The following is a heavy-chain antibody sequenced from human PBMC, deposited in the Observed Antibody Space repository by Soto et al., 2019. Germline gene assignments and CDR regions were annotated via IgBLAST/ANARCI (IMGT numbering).Heavy chain of an antibody. J-gene: IGHJ4*02. CDR3: ARDYVRTFDY. V-gene: IGHV4-39*02. D-gene: IGHD3-16*01. Sequence: SETLSLTSTVSGGYISSSSYYWGWIRQPPGKGLEWIGSIYYSGSTYYNPSLKSRVTISVDTSKNQFSLKLSSVTAADTAVYYCARDYVRTFDYWGQGTPVTVSS. CDR1: GGYISSSSYY. CDR2: IYYSGST.